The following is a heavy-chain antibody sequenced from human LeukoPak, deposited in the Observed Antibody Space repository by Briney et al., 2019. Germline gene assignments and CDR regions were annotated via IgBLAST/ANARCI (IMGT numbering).Heavy chain of an antibody. D-gene: IGHD2-21*02. CDR3: IILTLVTAPRHYMDV. V-gene: IGHV3-7*01. CDR2: IHPHGSEE. Sequence: PGGSLTLSCAASGFTLSRFWMTWVRQAPGKGLEWVANIHPHGSEEYYVDSVKGRFTISRDNAKNSLYLQMDSLRAEDTAVYYCIILTLVTAPRHYMDVWGKGTTVTVSS. J-gene: IGHJ6*03. CDR1: GFTLSRFW.